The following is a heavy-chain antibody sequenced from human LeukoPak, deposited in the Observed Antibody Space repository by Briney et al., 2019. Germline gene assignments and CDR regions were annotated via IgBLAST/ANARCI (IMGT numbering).Heavy chain of an antibody. Sequence: SETLSLTCTVSGGSISSYYWTWIRQPAGKGLEWIGRIYTSGSTNYNPSLKSRVTMSVDTSKNQFSLNLSSVTAADTAVYYCAREGGIVVVPAAKITGFDYWGQGTLVTVSS. J-gene: IGHJ4*02. CDR2: IYTSGST. V-gene: IGHV4-4*07. CDR3: AREGGIVVVPAAKITGFDY. CDR1: GGSISSYY. D-gene: IGHD2-2*01.